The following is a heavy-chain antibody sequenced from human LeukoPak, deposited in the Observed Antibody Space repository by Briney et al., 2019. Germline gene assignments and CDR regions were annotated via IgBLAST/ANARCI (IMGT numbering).Heavy chain of an antibody. J-gene: IGHJ4*02. D-gene: IGHD6-13*01. CDR1: GFTFSSYW. CDR2: IKQDGSEK. CDR3: AKDFGAAGKNFDY. Sequence: PGGSLRLSCAASGFTFSSYWMSWVRQAPGKGLEWVANIKQDGSEKYYVDSVKGRFTISRDNAKNSLYLQMNSLRAEDMALYYCAKDFGAAGKNFDYWGQGTLVTVSS. V-gene: IGHV3-7*03.